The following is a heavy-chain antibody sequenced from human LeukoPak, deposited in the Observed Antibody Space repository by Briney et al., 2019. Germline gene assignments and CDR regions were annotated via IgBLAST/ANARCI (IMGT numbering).Heavy chain of an antibody. V-gene: IGHV6-1*01. Sequence: SQTLSLTCAISGAIFSSTSAAWNWTRQSPSRGLEWLGRTYYRSKWYNDYAISVKSRMTINPDTSKNQFSLQLNSVTPEDTAVYYCTRGSRGDSYDYWGQGTLVTVSS. J-gene: IGHJ4*02. CDR1: GAIFSSTSAA. CDR3: TRGSRGDSYDY. CDR2: TYYRSKWYN. D-gene: IGHD6-13*01.